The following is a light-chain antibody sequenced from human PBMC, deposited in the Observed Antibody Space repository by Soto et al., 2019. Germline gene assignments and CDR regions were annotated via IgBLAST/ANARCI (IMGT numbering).Light chain of an antibody. CDR2: DVS. CDR1: SSDVGGYNY. CDR3: SSYTTSSAPHVV. V-gene: IGLV2-14*03. Sequence: QSALTQPASASGSPGQSLTISCTGTSSDVGGYNYVSWYQQHPGKAPKLMIYDVSNRPSGISNRFSGSKSGNTASLTISGLQAEDEADYYCSSYTTSSAPHVVFGGGTKLTVL. J-gene: IGLJ2*01.